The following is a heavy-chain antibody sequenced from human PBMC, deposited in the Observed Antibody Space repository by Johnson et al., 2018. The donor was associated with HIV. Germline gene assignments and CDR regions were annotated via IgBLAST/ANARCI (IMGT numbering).Heavy chain of an antibody. CDR2: IHWNGGST. V-gene: IGHV3-20*04. D-gene: IGHD4-11*01. Sequence: VQLVESGGRVVRPGGSLRLSCVASGFTFDDYGMSWVRQAPGKGLEWVSGIHWNGGSTGYAESVKGRFTISRDNAKNSLYLQMNSLRAEDTALYYSARDTYSADACDIWGQGTMVTVSS. CDR3: ARDTYSADACDI. CDR1: GFTFDDYG. J-gene: IGHJ3*02.